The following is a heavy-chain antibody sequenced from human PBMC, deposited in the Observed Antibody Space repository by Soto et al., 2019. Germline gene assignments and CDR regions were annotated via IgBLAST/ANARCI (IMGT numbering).Heavy chain of an antibody. V-gene: IGHV3-30*03. CDR3: AMDLYGGRSRFDY. J-gene: IGHJ4*02. CDR1: GFTFSNNG. CDR2: ISSDGSKK. Sequence: QVQLVESGGGVVQPGRSLRLSCVASGFTFSNNGIHWVRQAPGKGLEWVAVISSDGSKKYYADSVKGRFTISRDNSKNKLYLQMNSLRAEDTAVYYCAMDLYGGRSRFDYWGQGTLVTVSS. D-gene: IGHD2-15*01.